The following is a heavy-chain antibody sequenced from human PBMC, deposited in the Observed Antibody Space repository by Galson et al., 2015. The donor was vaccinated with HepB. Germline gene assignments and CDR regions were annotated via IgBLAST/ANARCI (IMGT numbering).Heavy chain of an antibody. J-gene: IGHJ4*02. CDR2: LSASGAGT. CDR3: ARDPRQQLVKCFDY. V-gene: IGHV3-23*01. D-gene: IGHD1-1*01. Sequence: SLRLSCAASGFTFSDYGMNWVRQAPGKGLEWVSGLSASGAGTYYADSVQGRFTISRDNSKNTLYLQMNSLRAEDTAVYYCARDPRQQLVKCFDYWGQGTLVTVSP. CDR1: GFTFSDYG.